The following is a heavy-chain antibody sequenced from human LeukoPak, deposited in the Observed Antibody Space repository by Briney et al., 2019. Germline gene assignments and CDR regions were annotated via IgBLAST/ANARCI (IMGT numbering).Heavy chain of an antibody. Sequence: SVKVSCKASGGTFSSYAISWVRQAPGQGLEWMGGIIPIFGAANYAQKFQGRVTITADESTSTAYMELSSLRSEDTAVYYCARDLSISSTSCPSHWGQGTLVTVSS. D-gene: IGHD2-2*01. J-gene: IGHJ4*02. CDR3: ARDLSISSTSCPSH. V-gene: IGHV1-69*13. CDR1: GGTFSSYA. CDR2: IIPIFGAA.